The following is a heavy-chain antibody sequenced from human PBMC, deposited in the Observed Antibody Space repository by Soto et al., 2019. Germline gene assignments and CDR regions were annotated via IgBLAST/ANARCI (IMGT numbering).Heavy chain of an antibody. CDR1: GFTFSSYA. V-gene: IGHV3-64D*06. J-gene: IGHJ5*02. D-gene: IGHD3-22*01. Sequence: LRLCCSASGFTFSSYAMHWFRQAPGKGLEYGSAISINGGSTYYADSVKGRFTISRDNSKNTLYLQMSSLRAEDTAVYYCGTVGRALLRYFVLVSWGQGTLVTVSS. CDR3: GTVGRALLRYFVLVS. CDR2: ISINGGST.